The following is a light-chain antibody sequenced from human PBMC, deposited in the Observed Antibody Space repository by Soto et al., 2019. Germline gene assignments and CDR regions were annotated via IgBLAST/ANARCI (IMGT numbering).Light chain of an antibody. CDR1: SSDVGGYNY. Sequence: QSVLTQPRSVSGSPEQSVTISCTGTSSDVGGYNYVSWYQQHPGKAPTLMIYDVTKRPSGVPDRFSGSKSGNTASLTISGLQSEDDADYYCCSYAGNSLVFGGGTKLTVL. V-gene: IGLV2-11*01. CDR3: CSYAGNSLV. J-gene: IGLJ2*01. CDR2: DVT.